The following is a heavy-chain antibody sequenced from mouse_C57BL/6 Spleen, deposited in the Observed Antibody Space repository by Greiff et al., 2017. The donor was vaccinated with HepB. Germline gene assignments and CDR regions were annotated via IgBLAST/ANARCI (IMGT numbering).Heavy chain of an antibody. Sequence: QVQLQQPGAELVRPGTSVKLSCKASGYTFTSYWMHWVKQRPGQGLEWIGVIDPSDSYTNYNQKFKGKATLTVDTSSSTAYMQLSSLTSEDSAVYYCARPDYYGSSYGYWGQGTTLTVSS. CDR1: GYTFTSYW. CDR2: IDPSDSYT. J-gene: IGHJ2*01. V-gene: IGHV1-59*01. D-gene: IGHD1-1*01. CDR3: ARPDYYGSSYGY.